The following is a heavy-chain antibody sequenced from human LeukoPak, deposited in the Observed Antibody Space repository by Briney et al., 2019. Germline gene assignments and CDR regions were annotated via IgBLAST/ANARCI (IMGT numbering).Heavy chain of an antibody. CDR1: GFTFSSYS. D-gene: IGHD3-10*01. CDR2: ISGSSSYI. V-gene: IGHV3-21*01. CDR3: ARGRTSA. Sequence: PGGSLRLSCAASGFTFSSYSMNWVRQAPGKGLEWVSSISGSSSYIYYADSVKGRSTISRDNAKNSLYLQMNSLRAEDTAVYYCARGRTSAWGQGTLVTVSS. J-gene: IGHJ5*02.